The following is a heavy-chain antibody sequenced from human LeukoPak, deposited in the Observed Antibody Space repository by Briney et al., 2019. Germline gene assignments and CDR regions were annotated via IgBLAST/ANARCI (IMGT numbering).Heavy chain of an antibody. CDR2: ISSSSSYI. J-gene: IGHJ4*02. CDR3: ARAYSGSYYAHFDY. D-gene: IGHD1-26*01. Sequence: GGSLRLSCAASGFTFSSYSMNWVRQAPGKGLEWVSSISSSSSYIYYADSVKGRFTISRDNAKNSLYLQMNSLRAEDTAVYYCARAYSGSYYAHFDYWGQGTLVTVSS. CDR1: GFTFSSYS. V-gene: IGHV3-21*01.